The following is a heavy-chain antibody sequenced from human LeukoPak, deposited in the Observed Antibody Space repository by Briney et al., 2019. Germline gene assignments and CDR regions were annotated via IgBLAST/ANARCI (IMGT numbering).Heavy chain of an antibody. CDR3: ARSGGCSSTSCYSRLDAFDI. D-gene: IGHD2-2*02. CDR2: IYSGGST. Sequence: GGSLRLSCAASGFTVSSNYMSWVRQAPGKGLEWVSVIYSGGSTYYADSVKGRFTISRDNSKNTLYLQMNSLRAEDTAVYYCARSGGCSSTSCYSRLDAFDIWGQGTMVTVPS. J-gene: IGHJ3*02. V-gene: IGHV3-53*01. CDR1: GFTVSSNY.